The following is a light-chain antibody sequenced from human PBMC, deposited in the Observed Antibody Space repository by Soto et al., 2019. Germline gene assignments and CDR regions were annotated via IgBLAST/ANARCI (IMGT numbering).Light chain of an antibody. CDR2: DTS. V-gene: IGKV3-20*01. CDR1: QSRTNSF. J-gene: IGKJ5*01. Sequence: EFVLTQSPGPLSLSPGERSTLSCRTSQSRTNSFMTWYQQKPGQAPRLLIYDTSSRASGIPYRFSGSGSGTDFTLTISRLETEDFAVFYCQQYGTSEIIFGQGTRLENK. CDR3: QQYGTSEII.